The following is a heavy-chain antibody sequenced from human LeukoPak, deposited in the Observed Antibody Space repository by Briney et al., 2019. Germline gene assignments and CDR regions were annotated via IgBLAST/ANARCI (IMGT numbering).Heavy chain of an antibody. J-gene: IGHJ4*02. CDR2: ISGSGGST. CDR3: AKASGITMIVVVITWFDY. Sequence: GSLRLSCAASGFTFSSYAMSWVRQAPGKGLEWVSAISGSGGSTYYADSVKGRFTISRDNSKNTLYLQMNSLRAEDTAVYYCAKASGITMIVVVITWFDYWGQGTLVTVSS. CDR1: GFTFSSYA. V-gene: IGHV3-23*01. D-gene: IGHD3-22*01.